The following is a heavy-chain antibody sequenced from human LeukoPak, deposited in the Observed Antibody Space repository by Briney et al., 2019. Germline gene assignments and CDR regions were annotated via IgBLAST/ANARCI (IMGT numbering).Heavy chain of an antibody. CDR1: GGAIVSGDYS. CDR3: ARVSGRYYYRMDV. D-gene: IGHD6-25*01. J-gene: IGHJ6*02. V-gene: IGHV4-30-4*01. Sequence: TSQTLSLTCTVSGGAIVSGDYSWSWIRQAPGRGLEWIGCIYYSGTTHYNPSLKSRGTISLDTSKNQFSLKLTSVTAADTAGYYCARVSGRYYYRMDVWGQGTTATVSS. CDR2: IYYSGTT.